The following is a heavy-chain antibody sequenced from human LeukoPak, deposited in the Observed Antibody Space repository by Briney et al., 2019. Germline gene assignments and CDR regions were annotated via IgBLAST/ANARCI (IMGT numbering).Heavy chain of an antibody. D-gene: IGHD4-17*01. Sequence: SQTLSLTCIVSGGSINSGSYYWYWIRQPAGKGLEWIGRIYTSGSTNYNPSLKSRVTMSVDTSKNQFSLKLSSVTAADTAVYYCAPMTTVTTEYFRHWGQGTLVTVSS. V-gene: IGHV4-61*02. J-gene: IGHJ1*01. CDR2: IYTSGST. CDR1: GGSINSGSYY. CDR3: APMTTVTTEYFRH.